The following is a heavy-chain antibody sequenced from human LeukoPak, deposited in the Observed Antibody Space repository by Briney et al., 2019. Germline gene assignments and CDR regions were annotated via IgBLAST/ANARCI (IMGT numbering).Heavy chain of an antibody. V-gene: IGHV3-23*01. CDR3: AKGGHDFNPFYW. J-gene: IGHJ4*02. CDR2: IKGGGGDP. Sequence: GGSLRLSCAASGFIFRNYAMSWVRQAPGKGLEWVSSIKGGGGDPFYADSVKGRFTISRDNSKNTLFLQLNSLRADDSAVYYCAKGGHDFNPFYWWGQGTLVTVSS. D-gene: IGHD2-21*02. CDR1: GFIFRNYA.